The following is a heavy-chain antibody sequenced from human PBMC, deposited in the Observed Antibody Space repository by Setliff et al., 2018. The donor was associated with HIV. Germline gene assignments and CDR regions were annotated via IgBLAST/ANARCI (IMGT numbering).Heavy chain of an antibody. D-gene: IGHD6-19*01. CDR3: ARGLSSGWYGYWYFDL. CDR1: GGSFSGYY. Sequence: LSLTCAVYGGSFSGYYWSWIRQPPGKGLEWIGEINHSGSTNYNPSLKSRVAISVDTSKNQFSLKLSSVTAADTAVYYCARGLSSGWYGYWYFDLWGRGTLVTVSS. J-gene: IGHJ2*01. V-gene: IGHV4-34*01. CDR2: INHSGST.